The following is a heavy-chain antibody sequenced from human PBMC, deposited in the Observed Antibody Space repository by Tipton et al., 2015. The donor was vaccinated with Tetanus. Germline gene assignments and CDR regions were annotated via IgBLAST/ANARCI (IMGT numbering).Heavy chain of an antibody. CDR1: GGSFSGYY. J-gene: IGHJ4*02. CDR3: ARGYPLPVY. Sequence: TLSLTCAVYGGSFSGYYWSWIRQPPGKGLEWIGEINHSGSTNYNPSLKSRVTISVDTTKNQFSLKLSSVTAADTAVYYCARGYPLPVYWGQGTLVTVSS. CDR2: INHSGST. D-gene: IGHD3-10*01. V-gene: IGHV4-34*01.